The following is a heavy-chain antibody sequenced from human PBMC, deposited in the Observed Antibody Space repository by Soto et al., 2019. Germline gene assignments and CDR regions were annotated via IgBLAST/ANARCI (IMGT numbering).Heavy chain of an antibody. CDR2: IKSKTDGETA. D-gene: IGHD2-2*01. J-gene: IGHJ4*02. V-gene: IGHV3-15*01. CDR1: GFPFTNAW. CDR3: TTGFMVIPPTMKGRIDF. Sequence: SLRLSCAASGFPFTNAWMSWVRQAPGKGLEWVGHIKSKTDGETADYAAPVKGRFTISRDDSKNTLFLQMNSLKAEDTAVYYCTTGFMVIPPTMKGRIDFWGQGTLVTVSS.